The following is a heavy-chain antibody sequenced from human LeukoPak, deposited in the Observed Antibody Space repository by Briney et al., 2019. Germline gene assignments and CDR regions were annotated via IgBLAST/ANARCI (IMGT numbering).Heavy chain of an antibody. CDR3: ARVALVSGPSYGSESEAADY. CDR1: RFTFITYS. D-gene: IGHD3-10*01. V-gene: IGHV3-21*01. J-gene: IGHJ4*02. CDR2: ISSSSSYI. Sequence: GGCLRLSCAASRFTFITYSMNLVRQAPGKGLEWVSSISSSSSYIYYADSVRGRFTISRDNPKNSLYLQMNSLRAEDTAVYYCARVALVSGPSYGSESEAADYWGQGTLVTVSS.